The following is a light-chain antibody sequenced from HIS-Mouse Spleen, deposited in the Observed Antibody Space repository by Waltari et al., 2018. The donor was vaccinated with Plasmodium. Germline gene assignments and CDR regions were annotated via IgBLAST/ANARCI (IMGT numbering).Light chain of an antibody. CDR2: QDS. CDR3: QAWDSSTVV. Sequence: SYELTQPPSVSVSPGQTASITCSGYTLGDKHACWYQQKPGQSPVLVIYQDSKRPPGIPERFSGSNAGNTATLTISGIQAMDEADYYCQAWDSSTVVFGGGTKLTVL. CDR1: TLGDKH. V-gene: IGLV3-1*01. J-gene: IGLJ2*01.